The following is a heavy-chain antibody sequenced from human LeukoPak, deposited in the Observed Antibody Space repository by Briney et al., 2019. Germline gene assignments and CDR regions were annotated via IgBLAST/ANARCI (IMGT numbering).Heavy chain of an antibody. V-gene: IGHV3-11*01. D-gene: IGHD3-3*01. CDR1: GFTFSDYY. CDR2: ISSSGSTI. Sequence: GGSLRLSCAASGFTFSDYYMSWIRQAPGKGLEWVSYISSSGSTIYYAGSVKGRFTISRDNAKNSLYLQMNSLRAEDTAVYYCARSRYYDFWSGYYARPYFDYWGQGTLVTVSS. J-gene: IGHJ4*02. CDR3: ARSRYYDFWSGYYARPYFDY.